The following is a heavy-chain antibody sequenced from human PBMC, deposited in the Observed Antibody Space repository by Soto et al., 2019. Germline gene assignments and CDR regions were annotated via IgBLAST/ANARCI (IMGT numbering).Heavy chain of an antibody. Sequence: PGGSLRLSCAASRFTFSSYGMYWVRQAPGKGLEWVAVISHDGSNKYHADSVKGRFTISRDNSKNTLYLQMNSLRTEDSGVYYCAKGGPTIFGVTYSGLDVWGQGTTVTVSS. V-gene: IGHV3-30*18. CDR2: ISHDGSNK. CDR1: RFTFSSYG. D-gene: IGHD3-3*01. J-gene: IGHJ6*02. CDR3: AKGGPTIFGVTYSGLDV.